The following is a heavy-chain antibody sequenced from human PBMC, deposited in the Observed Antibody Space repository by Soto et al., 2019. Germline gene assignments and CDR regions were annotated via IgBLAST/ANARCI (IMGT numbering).Heavy chain of an antibody. J-gene: IGHJ4*02. D-gene: IGHD3-10*01. CDR1: GFIFSSDW. CDR3: LRDRPGSQHYFDY. CDR2: INTDGSDT. Sequence: PGGSLRLSCAASGFIFSSDWMHWVRQTPGKGLVWVSRINTDGSDTSYADSVKGRFTISRDNAKNTVYLQMNSLRAEDTAVYYSLRDRPGSQHYFDYWGQGIMVTVSS. V-gene: IGHV3-74*01.